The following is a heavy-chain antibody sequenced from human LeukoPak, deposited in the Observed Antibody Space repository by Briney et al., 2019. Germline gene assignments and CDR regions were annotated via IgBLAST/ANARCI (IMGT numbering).Heavy chain of an antibody. J-gene: IGHJ4*02. CDR1: GFTHSSYS. Sequence: GGTLRLSCASSGFTHSSYSTHWVRQAPGKGLEWVTYITKNSSNKYYADSVKGRFTICRDNAKNSLYLQMNSLRAEDTAVYYCARDYDYGDHFGDYWGQGTLVTVS. V-gene: IGHV3-48*01. D-gene: IGHD4-17*01. CDR3: ARDYDYGDHFGDY. CDR2: ITKNSSNK.